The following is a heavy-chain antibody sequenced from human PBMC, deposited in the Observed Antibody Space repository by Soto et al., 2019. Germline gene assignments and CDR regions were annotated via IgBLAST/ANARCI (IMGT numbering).Heavy chain of an antibody. V-gene: IGHV1-18*01. CDR1: GYTFTRSG. J-gene: IGHJ6*02. Sequence: QVQLVQSGAEVKKPGASVKVSCKASGYTFTRSGISWVRQAPGQGLEWMGWINGYNGNTNYAQKFQGRITMPTDTPTSTAYMELRSLRSDDTAVYYCARMGDVPYYYYGMDVWGQGTTVIVSS. CDR3: ARMGDVPYYYYGMDV. CDR2: INGYNGNT. D-gene: IGHD3-16*01.